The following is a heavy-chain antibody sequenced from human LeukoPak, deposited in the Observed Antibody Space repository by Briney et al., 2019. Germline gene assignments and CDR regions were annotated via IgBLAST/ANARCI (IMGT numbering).Heavy chain of an antibody. CDR2: IYYSGGT. Sequence: SETLSLTCTVSGGPVSSSGYCWSWIRQPPGKGLEWIGYIYYSGGTYYNPSLKSRVSISLDTSKMQFSLKLSSVTAADTALYYCARDVGGYGHFDYWGQGTLVTVSS. CDR3: ARDVGGYGHFDY. CDR1: GGPVSSSGYC. V-gene: IGHV4-30-4*01. J-gene: IGHJ4*02. D-gene: IGHD5-12*01.